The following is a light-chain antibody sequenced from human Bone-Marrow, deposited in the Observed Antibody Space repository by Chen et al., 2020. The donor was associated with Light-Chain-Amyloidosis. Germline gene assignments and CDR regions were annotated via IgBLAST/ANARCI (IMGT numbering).Light chain of an antibody. Sequence: LQMTQPPSSVSASVGDRVTITCRASQGVSTWLAWYQQKPGKSPKLLIHTASSLQSGVPSRFTGSGYGTGFTLAISSLQPEDFATYYCQQGNSFPLTFGGGTKVEIK. J-gene: IGKJ4*01. CDR1: QGVSTW. CDR3: QQGNSFPLT. V-gene: IGKV1-12*01. CDR2: TAS.